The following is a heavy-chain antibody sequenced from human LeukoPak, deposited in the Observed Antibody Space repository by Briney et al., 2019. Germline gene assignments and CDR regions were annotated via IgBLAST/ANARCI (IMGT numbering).Heavy chain of an antibody. Sequence: SETLSLTCTVSGGSISSGGYYWSWIRQHPGKGLEWIGYIYYSGSTYYNPSLKSRVTISVDTSKNQFSLKLSSVTAADTAVYYCARGKFRRGFGESNNAFDIWGQGTMVTVSS. D-gene: IGHD3-10*01. J-gene: IGHJ3*02. CDR1: GGSISSGGYY. CDR3: ARGKFRRGFGESNNAFDI. V-gene: IGHV4-31*03. CDR2: IYYSGST.